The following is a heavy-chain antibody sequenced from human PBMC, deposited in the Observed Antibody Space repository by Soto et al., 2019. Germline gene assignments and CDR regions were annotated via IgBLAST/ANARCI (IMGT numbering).Heavy chain of an antibody. D-gene: IGHD6-19*01. V-gene: IGHV4-34*01. Sequence: SETLSLTCAVYGGSFSGYHWSWIRQPPGKGLEWIGEINHSGSTNYNPSLKSRVTISVDTSKNQFSLKLSSVTAADAAVYYCARGGPTGHSSGWYLDYWGQGTLVTVSS. CDR2: INHSGST. CDR1: GGSFSGYH. CDR3: ARGGPTGHSSGWYLDY. J-gene: IGHJ4*02.